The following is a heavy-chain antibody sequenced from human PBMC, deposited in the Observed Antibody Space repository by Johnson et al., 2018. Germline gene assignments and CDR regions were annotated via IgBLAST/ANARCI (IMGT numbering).Heavy chain of an antibody. CDR3: AREGVTGGGYYHGMDV. CDR1: GYTFTSYH. V-gene: IGHV1-46*01. J-gene: IGHJ6*02. Sequence: QVQLVESGAEVKRXGASXKIXCKASGYTFTSYHMFWVRQAPGQGLEWMGVINPIVDTKSYAQKFQGRLTVTRDTSTSTVYMELSSLTSEDAAVYYCAREGVTGGGYYHGMDVWGQGTTVTVSS. CDR2: INPIVDTK. D-gene: IGHD2-15*01.